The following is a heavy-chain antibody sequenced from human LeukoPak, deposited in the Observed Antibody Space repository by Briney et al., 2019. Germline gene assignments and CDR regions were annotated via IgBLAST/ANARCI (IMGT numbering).Heavy chain of an antibody. J-gene: IGHJ5*02. CDR3: ASLGYCSGGSCPKGDDRFDP. D-gene: IGHD2-15*01. CDR1: GYTFTSYG. CDR2: ISAYNGNT. Sequence: ASVKVSCKASGYTFTSYGISWVRQAPGQGLEWMGWISAYNGNTNYAQKLQGRVTMTTDTSTSTAYMELRSLRSDDTAVYYCASLGYCSGGSCPKGDDRFDPWGQGTLVTVSS. V-gene: IGHV1-18*01.